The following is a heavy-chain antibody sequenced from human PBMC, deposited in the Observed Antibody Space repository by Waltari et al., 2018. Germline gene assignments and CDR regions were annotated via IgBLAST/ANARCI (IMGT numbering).Heavy chain of an antibody. Sequence: GQLLASGGGLVQPGGSLRLSCAASGFTFSSYAMSWVRQAPGKGLEWVSAISGSGGSTYYADSVKGRFTISRDNSKNTLYLQMNSLRAEDTAIYYCAKTRLAVAGEYYFDYWGQGTLVTVSS. V-gene: IGHV3-23*01. CDR3: AKTRLAVAGEYYFDY. J-gene: IGHJ4*02. D-gene: IGHD6-19*01. CDR2: ISGSGGST. CDR1: GFTFSSYA.